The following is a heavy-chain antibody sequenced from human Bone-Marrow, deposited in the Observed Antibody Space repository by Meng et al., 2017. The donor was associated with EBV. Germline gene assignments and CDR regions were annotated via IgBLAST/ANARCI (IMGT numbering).Heavy chain of an antibody. V-gene: IGHV4-61*01. CDR3: ARVALAVAGYFDY. CDR1: GGSVSSGSYY. D-gene: IGHD6-19*01. J-gene: IGHJ4*02. Sequence: QVQLQGSGPGLVKPSEPLSLTCTVSGGSVSSGSYYWSWIRQPPGKGLEWIGYIYYSGSTNYNPSLKSRVTISVDTSKNQFSLKLSSVTAADTAVYYCARVALAVAGYFDYWGQGTLVTVSS. CDR2: IYYSGST.